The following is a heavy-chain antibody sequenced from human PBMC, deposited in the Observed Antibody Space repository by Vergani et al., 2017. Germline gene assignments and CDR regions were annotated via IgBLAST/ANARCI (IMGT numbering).Heavy chain of an antibody. CDR1: GFSVNSHPMR. J-gene: IGHJ4*02. CDR2: IDWDDDK. Sequence: QVTLKESGPALVKPTQTLTLTCTLSGFSVNSHPMRVIWIRQPPGKALEWLARIDWDDDKFYDRSLKTRLTISKDTSKNQVVLRMTNMDPVDTAMYYCAHSDIFDDNYEYFDYWGPGTLVTVSS. CDR3: AHSDIFDDNYEYFDY. D-gene: IGHD4-11*01. V-gene: IGHV2-70*04.